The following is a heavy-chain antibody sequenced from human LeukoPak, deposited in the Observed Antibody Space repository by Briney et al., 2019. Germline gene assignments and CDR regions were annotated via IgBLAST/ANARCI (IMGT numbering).Heavy chain of an antibody. J-gene: IGHJ5*02. CDR3: AKSLAGTTDFWWFDP. CDR1: GYPFTKYY. D-gene: IGHD1-7*01. CDR2: LNPNTGGT. Sequence: ASVKVSCKSSGYPFTKYYIHWVRQAPGHGLQWMGWLNPNTGGTRYARSFEGRVTMTRDTSIDTAYMDLSGLTSDDTATYYCAKSLAGTTDFWWFDPWGQGTVVTVSS. V-gene: IGHV1-2*02.